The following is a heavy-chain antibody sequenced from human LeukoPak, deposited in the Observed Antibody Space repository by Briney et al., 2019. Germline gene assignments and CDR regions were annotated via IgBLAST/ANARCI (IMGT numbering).Heavy chain of an antibody. CDR2: ISSSSSAR. Sequence: GGSLRLSCAASGFTFSSHSMDWVRQAPGKGLEWVSYISSSSSARYYADSVKGRFTISRDDARNSLYLQMNSLRAGDTAVYYCARMSGSRLPGYWGQGALVTVSS. D-gene: IGHD3-3*01. V-gene: IGHV3-48*01. J-gene: IGHJ4*02. CDR3: ARMSGSRLPGY. CDR1: GFTFSSHS.